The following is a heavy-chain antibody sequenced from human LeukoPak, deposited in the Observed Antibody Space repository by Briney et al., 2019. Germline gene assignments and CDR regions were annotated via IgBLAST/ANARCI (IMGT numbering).Heavy chain of an antibody. V-gene: IGHV3-23*01. CDR1: GFSFSTYA. D-gene: IGHD6-13*01. J-gene: IGHJ4*02. Sequence: GGSLRLSCATSGFSFSTYAMSWVRQAPGKGLEWVSAISSSATSTYYADSVKGRFTISRDNSKNTLYLQLHSLRADDTAVYYCAKSLAAAGNYWGQGTLVTVSS. CDR3: AKSLAAAGNY. CDR2: ISSSATST.